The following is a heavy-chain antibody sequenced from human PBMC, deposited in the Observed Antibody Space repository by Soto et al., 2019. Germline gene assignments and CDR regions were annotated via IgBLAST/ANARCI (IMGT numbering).Heavy chain of an antibody. CDR1: GYTFTGCY. CDR2: INPNSGGT. D-gene: IGHD6-19*01. V-gene: IGHV1-2*02. Sequence: ASVKVSCKASGYTFTGCYMHWVRQAPGQGLEWMGWINPNSGGTNYAQKFQGRVTMTRDTSISTAYMELSRLRSDDTAVYYCASEPRRAVAGRGHYWGQGTLVTVSS. J-gene: IGHJ4*02. CDR3: ASEPRRAVAGRGHY.